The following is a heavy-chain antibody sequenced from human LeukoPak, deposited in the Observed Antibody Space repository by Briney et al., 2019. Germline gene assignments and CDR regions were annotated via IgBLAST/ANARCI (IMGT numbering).Heavy chain of an antibody. CDR3: ARDGRPPYYYYYMDV. J-gene: IGHJ6*03. V-gene: IGHV4-59*01. CDR2: IYYSGST. CDR1: GGSISSYY. Sequence: PSETLSLTCTVSGGSISSYYWSWIRQPPGKGLEWIGYIYYSGSTNYNPSLKSRVTISVDTSKNQFSLKLSSVTAADTAVYYCARDGRPPYYYYYMDVWGKGTTVTVSS. D-gene: IGHD1-26*01.